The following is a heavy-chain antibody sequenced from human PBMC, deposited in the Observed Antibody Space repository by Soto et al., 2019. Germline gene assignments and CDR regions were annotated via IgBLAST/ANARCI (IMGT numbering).Heavy chain of an antibody. CDR3: ARGLGWRRGPFDC. D-gene: IGHD2-21*01. V-gene: IGHV3-48*02. CDR1: GFSLSTYS. J-gene: IGHJ4*02. Sequence: EVKLVESGGGLVQPGGSLRLSCAASGFSLSTYSMNWVRQAPGKGLEWLSYISSSTKTIFYADSVKGRFTISRDSANNSLYLQMHSLRDEATAVYFCARGLGWRRGPFDCWGQGTLVAVSP. CDR2: ISSSTKTI.